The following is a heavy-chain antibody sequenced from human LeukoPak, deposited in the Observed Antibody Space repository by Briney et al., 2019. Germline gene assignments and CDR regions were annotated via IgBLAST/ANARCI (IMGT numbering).Heavy chain of an antibody. V-gene: IGHV4-38-2*02. CDR3: ARSFYGALDY. D-gene: IGHD4-17*01. J-gene: IGHJ4*02. CDR1: GYSISSGYL. CDR2: IYLDGST. Sequence: SETLSLTCTVSGYSISSGYLWGWIRLPPGKGLEWIACIYLDGSTYYNPSLKSRVTISVDTSKNQFSLKLSSVAAADTAVYYCARSFYGALDYWGQGTLVTVSS.